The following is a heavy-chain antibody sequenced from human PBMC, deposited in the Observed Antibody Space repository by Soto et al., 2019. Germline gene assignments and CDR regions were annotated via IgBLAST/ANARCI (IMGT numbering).Heavy chain of an antibody. CDR3: ARVNLELRHYYYYYGMDV. V-gene: IGHV3-33*01. J-gene: IGHJ6*02. D-gene: IGHD1-7*01. Sequence: PGGSLRLSCAASGFTFSSYGMHWVRQAPGKGLEWVAVIWYDGSNKYYADSVKGRFTISRDNSKNTLYLQMNSLRAEDTAVYYCARVNLELRHYYYYYGMDVWGQGTTVTVSS. CDR1: GFTFSSYG. CDR2: IWYDGSNK.